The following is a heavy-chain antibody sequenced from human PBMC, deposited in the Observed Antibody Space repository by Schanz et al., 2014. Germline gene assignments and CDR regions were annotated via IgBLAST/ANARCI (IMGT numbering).Heavy chain of an antibody. CDR2: IATSSSTR. CDR3: ARDRRYCSGGSCLTLDY. CDR1: GFDFNSYS. J-gene: IGHJ4*02. Sequence: EVRLVESGGGLVQPGGSLRLSCEASGFDFNSYSMNWVRQVPGKGLEWLSYIATSSSTRHYADSVKGRVTISRDNSKNTLYLQMNNLRAEDTAVYYCARDRRYCSGGSCLTLDYWGQGTQXTVSS. V-gene: IGHV3-48*01. D-gene: IGHD2-15*01.